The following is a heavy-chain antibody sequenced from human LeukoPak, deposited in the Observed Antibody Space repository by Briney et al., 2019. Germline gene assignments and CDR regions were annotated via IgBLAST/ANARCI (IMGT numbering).Heavy chain of an antibody. CDR2: ISSSGGST. Sequence: GGSLRLSCAASGFTFSSYAMSWVRQDPGKGLEWVSAISSSGGSTYYAHSVKGRFTISRDNSKHTLYLQMNSLRAEDTAVYYCAKSKGGSITMIVVVPPPDYWGQGTLVTVSS. CDR3: AKSKGGSITMIVVVPPPDY. D-gene: IGHD3-22*01. J-gene: IGHJ4*02. CDR1: GFTFSSYA. V-gene: IGHV3-23*01.